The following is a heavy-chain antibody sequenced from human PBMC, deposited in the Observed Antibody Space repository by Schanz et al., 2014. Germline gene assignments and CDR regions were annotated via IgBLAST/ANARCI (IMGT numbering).Heavy chain of an antibody. CDR3: TRGGYSYALSAFDI. V-gene: IGHV1-18*01. Sequence: QVQLVQSGAEVKKPGASVKVSCKASGYTFTSHGISWVRQAPGQGLEWMGWITAYNGDTNYALKLQGRVTMTTDTSTGTAYMELRSLRSDDTALYCWTRGGYSYALSAFDIWGQGTTVTVSS. J-gene: IGHJ3*02. CDR1: GYTFTSHG. D-gene: IGHD5-18*01. CDR2: ITAYNGDT.